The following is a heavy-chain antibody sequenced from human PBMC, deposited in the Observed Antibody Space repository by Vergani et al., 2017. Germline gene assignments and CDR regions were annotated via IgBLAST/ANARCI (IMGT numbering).Heavy chain of an antibody. CDR3: ARDRIAVSGTRDAFDI. D-gene: IGHD6-19*01. J-gene: IGHJ3*02. V-gene: IGHV4-61*02. Sequence: QVQLQEAGPGLVKPSQTLSLTCTVSGGSISSGRYYWSWIRQPAGKGLEWIGRIYTSGSTNYNPSLKSRVTISVDTSKKQFSLKLSSVTAADTAVYYCARDRIAVSGTRDAFDIWGQGTMVTVSS. CDR1: GGSISSGRYY. CDR2: IYTSGST.